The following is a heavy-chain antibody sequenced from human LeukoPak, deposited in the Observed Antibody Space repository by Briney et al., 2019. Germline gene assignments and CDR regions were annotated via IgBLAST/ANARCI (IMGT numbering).Heavy chain of an antibody. Sequence: PGGSLRLSCAASGFTFSGYWMSWVRQAPGKGLEWVANINQEGSEKYFVDSVKGRFTISRDNAKNSLYLQMNSLRAEDTAVYYCARAGLTHHDAFDIWGQGTMVTVSS. V-gene: IGHV3-7*01. J-gene: IGHJ3*02. CDR3: ARAGLTHHDAFDI. CDR1: GFTFSGYW. D-gene: IGHD3/OR15-3a*01. CDR2: INQEGSEK.